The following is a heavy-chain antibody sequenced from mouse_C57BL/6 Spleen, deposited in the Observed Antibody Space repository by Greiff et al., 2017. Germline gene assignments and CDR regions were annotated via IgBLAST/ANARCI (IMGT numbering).Heavy chain of an antibody. D-gene: IGHD4-1*01. Sequence: DVKLQESGPGLVKPSQSLSLTCSVTGYSITSGYYWNWIRQFPGNKLEWMGYISYDGSNNYNPSLKNRISITRDTSKNQFFLKLNSVTTEDTATYYCASLTGGNWGQGTSVTVSS. V-gene: IGHV3-6*01. J-gene: IGHJ4*01. CDR3: ASLTGGN. CDR2: ISYDGSN. CDR1: GYSITSGYY.